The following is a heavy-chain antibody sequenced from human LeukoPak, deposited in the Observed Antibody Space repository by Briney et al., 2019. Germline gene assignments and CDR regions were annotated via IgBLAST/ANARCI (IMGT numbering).Heavy chain of an antibody. CDR1: GYSFTSYW. Sequence: GESLKISCKGSGYSFTSYWIGWVRQMPGKGLEWMGIIYPGDSDTRYSPSFQGQVTISADKSISTAYLQWSSLKASDTAMYYCATLGWFDYGDYTFDYWGQGTLVTVSS. V-gene: IGHV5-51*01. D-gene: IGHD4-17*01. CDR3: ATLGWFDYGDYTFDY. CDR2: IYPGDSDT. J-gene: IGHJ4*02.